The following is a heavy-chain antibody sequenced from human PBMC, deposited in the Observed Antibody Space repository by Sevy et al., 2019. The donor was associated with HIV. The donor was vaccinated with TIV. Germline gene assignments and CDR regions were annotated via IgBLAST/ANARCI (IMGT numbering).Heavy chain of an antibody. CDR2: INHSGST. CDR3: ANGVEMAKIN. V-gene: IGHV4-34*01. D-gene: IGHD5-12*01. Sequence: SETLSLTCAVYGGSFSGYYWSWIRQPPGKGLEWIGEINHSGSTNYNPSLKSRVTISVDTSKNQFSLKLSSVTAADTAVYYCANGVEMAKINWGQRTLVTVSS. CDR1: GGSFSGYY. J-gene: IGHJ4*02.